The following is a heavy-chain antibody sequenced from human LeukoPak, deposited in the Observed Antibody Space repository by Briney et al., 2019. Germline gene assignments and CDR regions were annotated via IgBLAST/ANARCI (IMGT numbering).Heavy chain of an antibody. CDR2: IKQDGSEK. CDR3: ATGFSFVQGRFDY. D-gene: IGHD1-26*01. J-gene: IGHJ4*01. V-gene: IGHV3-7*01. Sequence: GGSLRLSCAASGFTFSSYWMSWVRQAPGKGLEWVANIKQDGSEKYYVDSVKGRFTISRDNAKNSLYLQMNSLRAEDTAVYYCATGFSFVQGRFDYWGQGILVTVSS. CDR1: GFTFSSYW.